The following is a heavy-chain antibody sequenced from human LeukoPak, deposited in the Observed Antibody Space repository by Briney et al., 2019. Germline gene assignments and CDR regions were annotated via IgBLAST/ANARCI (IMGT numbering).Heavy chain of an antibody. V-gene: IGHV3-9*01. Sequence: GRSLRLSCAASGFTFDDYAMHWVRQAPGKGLEWVSSISWNSGSIGYADSVKGRFTISRDNAKNSLYLQMNSLRVEDTAVYYCAKEGRSLQTYWGQGTLVTVSS. J-gene: IGHJ4*02. D-gene: IGHD5-24*01. CDR2: ISWNSGSI. CDR3: AKEGRSLQTY. CDR1: GFTFDDYA.